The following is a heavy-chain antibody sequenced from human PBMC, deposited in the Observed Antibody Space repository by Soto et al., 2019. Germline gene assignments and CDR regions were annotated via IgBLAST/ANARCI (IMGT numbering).Heavy chain of an antibody. J-gene: IGHJ3*02. Sequence: GGSLRLSCAASGFTFSDYYMSWIRQAPGKGLEWVSYISSSGSTIYYADSVKGRFTISRDNAKNSLYLQMNSLRAEDTAVYYCARGDPRSLEWLRAFDIWGQGTMVTVSS. D-gene: IGHD3-3*01. CDR2: ISSSGSTI. V-gene: IGHV3-11*01. CDR3: ARGDPRSLEWLRAFDI. CDR1: GFTFSDYY.